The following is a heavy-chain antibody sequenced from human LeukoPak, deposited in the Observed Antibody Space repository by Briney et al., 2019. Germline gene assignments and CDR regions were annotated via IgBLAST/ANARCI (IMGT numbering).Heavy chain of an antibody. V-gene: IGHV4-39*07. Sequence: SETLSLTCTVSGGSISSSGYYWGWIRQPPGKGLEWIGSMYYSGSTYYNPSLKSRVTMSVDTSKNQFSLKLSSVTAADTAVYYCARDSQLLWFGPSDYWGQGTLVTVSS. CDR3: ARDSQLLWFGPSDY. D-gene: IGHD3-10*01. CDR2: MYYSGST. CDR1: GGSISSSGYY. J-gene: IGHJ4*02.